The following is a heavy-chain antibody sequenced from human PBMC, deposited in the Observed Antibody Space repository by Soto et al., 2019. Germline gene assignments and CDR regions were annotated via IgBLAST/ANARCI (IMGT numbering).Heavy chain of an antibody. CDR2: IYYSGST. V-gene: IGHV4-59*01. Sequence: SETLSLTCTVSGGSISSYYWSWIRQPPGKGLEWIGYIYYSGSTNYNPSLKSRVTISVDTSKNQFSLKLSSVTAADTAVYYCARDLYGAFDYWGQGTLVTVSS. CDR1: GGSISSYY. CDR3: ARDLYGAFDY. J-gene: IGHJ4*02. D-gene: IGHD3-10*01.